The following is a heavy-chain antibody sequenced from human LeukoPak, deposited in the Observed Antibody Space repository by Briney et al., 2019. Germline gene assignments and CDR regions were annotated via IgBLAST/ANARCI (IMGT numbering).Heavy chain of an antibody. J-gene: IGHJ4*02. CDR2: INPNSGGT. CDR1: GYTFTGYY. Sequence: GASVKVSCKASGYTFTGYYMHWVRQAPGQGLEWMGWINPNSGGTNYAQKFQGRVTMTRDTSISTAYMELSRLRSDDTAVYYCARDDESGSYDDFRLDYWGQGTLVTVSS. V-gene: IGHV1-2*02. D-gene: IGHD1-26*01. CDR3: ARDDESGSYDDFRLDY.